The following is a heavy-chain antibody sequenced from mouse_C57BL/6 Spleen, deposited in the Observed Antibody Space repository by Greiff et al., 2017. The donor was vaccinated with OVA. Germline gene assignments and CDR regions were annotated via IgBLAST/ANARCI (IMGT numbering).Heavy chain of an antibody. Sequence: DVMLVESGGGLVKPGGSLKLSCAASGFTFSDYGMHWVSQAPEKGLEWVAYISSGSSTINYADNVKGRFTISRANAKNTLFMQMTSLRAEDTAMYYSAREFDYDGDYYAMDDWGQGTSVTVSS. CDR2: ISSGSSTI. CDR3: AREFDYDGDYYAMDD. J-gene: IGHJ4*01. V-gene: IGHV5-17*01. CDR1: GFTFSDYG. D-gene: IGHD2-4*01.